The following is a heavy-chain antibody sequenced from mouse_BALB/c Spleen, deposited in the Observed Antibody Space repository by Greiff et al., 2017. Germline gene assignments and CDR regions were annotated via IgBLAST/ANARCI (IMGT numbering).Heavy chain of an antibody. CDR3: AREIRRSFAY. D-gene: IGHD2-12*01. V-gene: IGHV1-7*01. CDR1: GYTFTSYW. Sequence: VQVVESGAELAKPGASVKMSCKASGYTFTSYWMHWVKQRPGQGLEWIGYINPSTGYTEYNQKFKDKATLTADKSSSTAYMQLSSLTSEDSAVYYCAREIRRSFAYWGQGTLVTVSA. J-gene: IGHJ3*01. CDR2: INPSTGYT.